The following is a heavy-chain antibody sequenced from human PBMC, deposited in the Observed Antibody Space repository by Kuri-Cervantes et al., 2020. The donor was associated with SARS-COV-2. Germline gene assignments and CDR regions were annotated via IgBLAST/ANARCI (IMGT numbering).Heavy chain of an antibody. J-gene: IGHJ4*02. CDR1: GFTFSSYG. V-gene: IGHV3-30*18. CDR2: ISYDGSNK. Sequence: LSLTCAASGFTFSSYGMHWVRQAPGKGLEWVAVISYDGSNKYYADSVKGRFTISRDNSKNTLYLQMSSLRAEDTAVYYCAKDLGGYVGYWGQGTLVTVSS. CDR3: AKDLGGYVGY. D-gene: IGHD3-22*01.